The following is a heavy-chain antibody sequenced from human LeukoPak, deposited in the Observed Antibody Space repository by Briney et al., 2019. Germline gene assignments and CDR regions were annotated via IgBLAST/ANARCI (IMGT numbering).Heavy chain of an antibody. V-gene: IGHV3-11*04. CDR1: GFTFSDYY. Sequence: GGSLRLSCAASGFTFSDYYMSWIRRAPGKGLEWVSYISSSGSTIYYADSVKGRFTISRDNAKNSLYLQMNSLRAEDTAVYYCASFSYYDSSGPDYWGQGTLVTVSS. CDR3: ASFSYYDSSGPDY. D-gene: IGHD3-22*01. J-gene: IGHJ4*02. CDR2: ISSSGSTI.